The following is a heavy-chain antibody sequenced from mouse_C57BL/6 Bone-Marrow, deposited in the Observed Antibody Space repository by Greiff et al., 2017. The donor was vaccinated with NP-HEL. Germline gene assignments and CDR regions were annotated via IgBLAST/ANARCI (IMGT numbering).Heavy chain of an antibody. CDR1: GFTFSSYA. CDR3: ARDELLLRPPEDY. CDR2: ISDGGSYT. D-gene: IGHD1-1*01. Sequence: EVNVVESGGGLVKPGGSLKLSCAASGFTFSSYAMSWVRQTPEKRLEWVATISDGGSYTYYPDNVKGRFTISRDNAKNNLYLQMSHLKSEDTAMYYCARDELLLRPPEDYWGQGTSVTVSS. V-gene: IGHV5-4*01. J-gene: IGHJ4*01.